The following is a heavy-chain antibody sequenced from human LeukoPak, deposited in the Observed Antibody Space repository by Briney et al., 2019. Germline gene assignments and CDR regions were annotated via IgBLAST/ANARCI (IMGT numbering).Heavy chain of an antibody. CDR2: IDPSDSYT. CDR1: RYSFTSYW. Sequence: GESLRISCQGSRYSFTSYWSNWVRQMPGKGLEWMGRIDPSDSYTNYSPSFQGHVTISADKSINTAYLQWSSLKASDTAIYYCATESPTGERDYWGQGTLVTVSS. V-gene: IGHV5-10-1*01. CDR3: ATESPTGERDY. D-gene: IGHD1-1*01. J-gene: IGHJ4*02.